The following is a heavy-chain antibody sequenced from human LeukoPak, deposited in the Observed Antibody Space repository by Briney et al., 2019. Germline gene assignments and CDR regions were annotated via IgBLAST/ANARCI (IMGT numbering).Heavy chain of an antibody. Sequence: GGSLRLSCAASGFTFSSYAMSWVRQAPGKGLEWVSAISGSGGSTYYSDSVKGRFTISRDNSKNTLYLQMNSLRAEDTAVYYCAKAGLYGDTRNAFDIWGQGTMVTVSS. J-gene: IGHJ3*02. CDR3: AKAGLYGDTRNAFDI. V-gene: IGHV3-23*01. CDR2: ISGSGGST. D-gene: IGHD4-17*01. CDR1: GFTFSSYA.